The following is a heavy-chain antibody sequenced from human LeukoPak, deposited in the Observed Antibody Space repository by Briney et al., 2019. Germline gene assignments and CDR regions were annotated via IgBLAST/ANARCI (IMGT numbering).Heavy chain of an antibody. D-gene: IGHD6-19*01. CDR1: GFTFSSYG. Sequence: GRSLRLSCAASGFTFSSYGMHWVRQAPGKGLEWVAVISYDGSNKYYADSVKGRFTISRDNSKNTQYLQMNSLRAEDTAVYYCAKESPIAVAAHWGQGTLVTVSS. CDR2: ISYDGSNK. CDR3: AKESPIAVAAH. J-gene: IGHJ4*02. V-gene: IGHV3-30*18.